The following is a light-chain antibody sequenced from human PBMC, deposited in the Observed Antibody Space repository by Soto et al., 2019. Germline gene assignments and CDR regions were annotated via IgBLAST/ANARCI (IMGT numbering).Light chain of an antibody. CDR2: AAS. CDR3: QQSYSVPCT. CDR1: QSISSF. Sequence: DIQMTQSPSSLSASVGDRVTITCRASQSISSFLNWYQHKPGKAPKPLIYAASSLQSGVPARFSGSGSGIDFTLTISSLQPEDFATYYCQQSYSVPCTFGQGPSWRSN. J-gene: IGKJ2*02. V-gene: IGKV1-39*01.